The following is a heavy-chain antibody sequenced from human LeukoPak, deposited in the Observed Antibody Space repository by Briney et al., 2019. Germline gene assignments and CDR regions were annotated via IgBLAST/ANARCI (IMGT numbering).Heavy chain of an antibody. CDR2: IHPNGGEQ. Sequence: GGSLRLSCAASGFTISNYWMTWVRQAPGKGLEWVANIHPNGGEQYYVDSVKGRFTISRDNAKNSLYLQMNSLTAEDTAVYYCASQPSAVAGNYWGQGTLVTVSS. D-gene: IGHD6-19*01. CDR3: ASQPSAVAGNY. J-gene: IGHJ4*02. CDR1: GFTISNYW. V-gene: IGHV3-7*02.